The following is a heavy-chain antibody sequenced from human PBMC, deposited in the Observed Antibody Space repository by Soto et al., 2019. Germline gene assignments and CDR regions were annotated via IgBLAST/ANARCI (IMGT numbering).Heavy chain of an antibody. Sequence: SETLSLTCTVSGGSISSGDYYWSWIRQPPGKGLEWIGYIYYSGSTYYNPSLKSRVTISVDTSKNQFSLKLSSVTAADTAVYYCARDYDILTGYYAHYYGMDVWGQGTTATVSS. D-gene: IGHD3-9*01. CDR2: IYYSGST. V-gene: IGHV4-30-4*01. J-gene: IGHJ6*02. CDR1: GGSISSGDYY. CDR3: ARDYDILTGYYAHYYGMDV.